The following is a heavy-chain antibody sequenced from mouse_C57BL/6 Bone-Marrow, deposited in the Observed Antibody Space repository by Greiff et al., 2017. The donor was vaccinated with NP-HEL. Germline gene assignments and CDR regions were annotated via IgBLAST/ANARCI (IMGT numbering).Heavy chain of an antibody. CDR1: GYTFTDYE. D-gene: IGHD1-1*01. V-gene: IGHV1-15*01. CDR2: IDPETGGT. CDR3: TRWITTVV. Sequence: VQRVESGAELVRPGASVTLSCKASGYTFTDYEMHWVKQTPVHGLEWIGAIDPETGGTAYNQKFKGKAILTADKSSSTAYMELRSLTSEDSAVYYCTRWITTVVWGQGTTLTVSS. J-gene: IGHJ2*01.